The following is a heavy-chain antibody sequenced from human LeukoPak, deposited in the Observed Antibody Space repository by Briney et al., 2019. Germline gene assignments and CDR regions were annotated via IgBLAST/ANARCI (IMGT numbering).Heavy chain of an antibody. Sequence: GRSLRLSCAASGFTFSSYGMHWVRQAPGKGLEWVAVIWYDGSNKYYADSVKGRFTISRDNSKNTLYLRMNSLRAEDTAVYYCARAEDTAMVRYYYYYGMDVWGQGTTVTVSS. J-gene: IGHJ6*02. CDR1: GFTFSSYG. D-gene: IGHD5-18*01. V-gene: IGHV3-33*01. CDR2: IWYDGSNK. CDR3: ARAEDTAMVRYYYYYGMDV.